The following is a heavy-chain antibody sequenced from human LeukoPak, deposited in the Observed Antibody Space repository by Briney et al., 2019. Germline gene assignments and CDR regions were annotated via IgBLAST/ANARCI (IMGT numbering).Heavy chain of an antibody. CDR3: ARDGFIMITFGILD. Sequence: KPGGSLRLSCAASGFIFSDYYMSWIRQAPGKGLEWVSYISSSGSNIYYADSVKGRFTISRDNAKNSLYLQMNSLRAEDTAVYYCARDGFIMITFGILDWGQGTLVTVSS. V-gene: IGHV3-11*04. CDR1: GFIFSDYY. J-gene: IGHJ4*02. D-gene: IGHD3-16*01. CDR2: ISSSGSNI.